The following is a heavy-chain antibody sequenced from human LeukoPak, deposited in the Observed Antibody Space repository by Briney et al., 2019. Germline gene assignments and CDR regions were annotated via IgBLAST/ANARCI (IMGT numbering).Heavy chain of an antibody. J-gene: IGHJ4*02. V-gene: IGHV3-30*02. CDR1: GFTFSSYG. D-gene: IGHD3-16*01. Sequence: GGSLRLSCAASGFTFSSYGMHWVRQAPGKGLEWVAFIRYDGSNKYYADSVKGRFTISRDNSKNTLYLQMNSLRAEDTAVYYCVKDRIWGEDYFDYWGQGTLVTVSS. CDR2: IRYDGSNK. CDR3: VKDRIWGEDYFDY.